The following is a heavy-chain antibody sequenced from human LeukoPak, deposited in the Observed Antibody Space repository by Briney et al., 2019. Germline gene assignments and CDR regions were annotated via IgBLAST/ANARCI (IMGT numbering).Heavy chain of an antibody. Sequence: PGGSLRLSCKASGFSFGEHYMKWIRPAPGRGLGGVSFICGGGDSIHYTDSVKGRFTVSRDNGKDALYLQMNSLRAEDTAVYYCARDLGHCSGGTCFAYGFDLWGQGTVVSVSP. J-gene: IGHJ3*01. V-gene: IGHV3-11*01. CDR2: ICGGGDSI. D-gene: IGHD2-15*01. CDR1: GFSFGEHY. CDR3: ARDLGHCSGGTCFAYGFDL.